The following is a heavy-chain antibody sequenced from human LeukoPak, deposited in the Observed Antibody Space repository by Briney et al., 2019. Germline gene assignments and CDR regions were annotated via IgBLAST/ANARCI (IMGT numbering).Heavy chain of an antibody. J-gene: IGHJ4*02. CDR1: GFTFSSYS. CDR3: AKVRGTGDSRYFDY. Sequence: GGSLRLSCAASGFTFSSYSMNWVRQAPGKGLEWVSYISSSSSTIYYADSVKGRFTISRDNSKNTLYLQMNSLRAEDTAVYYCAKVRGTGDSRYFDYWGQGTLATVSS. CDR2: ISSSSSTI. V-gene: IGHV3-48*01. D-gene: IGHD7-27*01.